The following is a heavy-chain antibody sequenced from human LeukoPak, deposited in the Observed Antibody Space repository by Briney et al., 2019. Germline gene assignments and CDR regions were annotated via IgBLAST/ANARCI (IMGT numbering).Heavy chain of an antibody. Sequence: ASVKVSCKASGYTFTGYYMHWVRQAPGQGLEWMGWINPNSGGTNYAQKFQGRVTMTRDTSISTAYMELSRLRSDDTAVYYRARDGVCSGGSCYSVAYYYYYMDVWGKGTTVTVSS. CDR1: GYTFTGYY. CDR3: ARDGVCSGGSCYSVAYYYYYMDV. V-gene: IGHV1-2*02. CDR2: INPNSGGT. D-gene: IGHD2-15*01. J-gene: IGHJ6*03.